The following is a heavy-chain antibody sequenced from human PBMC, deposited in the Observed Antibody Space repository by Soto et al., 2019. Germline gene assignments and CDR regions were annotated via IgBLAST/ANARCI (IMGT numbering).Heavy chain of an antibody. CDR2: IIPIFGTA. CDR3: ARKGGAYDSRGYYAEYFDY. V-gene: IGHV1-69*12. CDR1: GGTFSRSA. J-gene: IGHJ4*02. D-gene: IGHD3-22*01. Sequence: QVQLVQSGAEVKKPGSSVKVSCKASGGTFSRSAISWVRQAPGPGLEWMGGIIPIFGTANYAQKFQGRVTITADETTSTADRELSSPRDEDTAVYDCARKGGAYDSRGYYAEYFDYWGQGTLVTVAA.